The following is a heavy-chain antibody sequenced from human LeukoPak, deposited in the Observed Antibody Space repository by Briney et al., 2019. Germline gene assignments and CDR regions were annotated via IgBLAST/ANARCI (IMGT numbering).Heavy chain of an antibody. Sequence: ASVNVSFKASGGTFSSYAISWVRQAPGQGLEWMGRIIPILGIANYAQKFQGRVTITADKSTSTAYMELSSLRSEDTAVYYCAREVDYFYWGQGTLVTVSS. D-gene: IGHD3-9*01. CDR3: AREVDYFY. V-gene: IGHV1-69*04. CDR2: IIPILGIA. CDR1: GGTFSSYA. J-gene: IGHJ4*02.